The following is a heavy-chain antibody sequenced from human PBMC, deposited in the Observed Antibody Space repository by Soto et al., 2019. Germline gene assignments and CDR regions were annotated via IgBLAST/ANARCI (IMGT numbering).Heavy chain of an antibody. CDR1: GFSVSSNY. D-gene: IGHD3-3*01. CDR2: IYIGGGT. CDR3: ARRVFRALGVGRTVES. J-gene: IGHJ1*01. Sequence: EVQLVETGGGLIQPGGSLRLSCAASGFSVSSNYMTWVRQSPGKGLEWVSFIYIGGGTFYADTVTGRFTISRDNSENTMSRQMNSLRAEETALYYCARRVFRALGVGRTVESWGQGNLVPVS. V-gene: IGHV3-53*02.